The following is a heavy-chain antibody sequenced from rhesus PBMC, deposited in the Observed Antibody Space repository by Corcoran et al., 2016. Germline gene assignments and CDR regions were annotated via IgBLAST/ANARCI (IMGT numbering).Heavy chain of an antibody. CDR1: GGSISDSYY. CDR3: ARGDYNIWTGYSLYGLDS. V-gene: IGHV4-106*01. J-gene: IGHJ6*01. Sequence: QVQLQESGPGLVKPSETLSLTCAVSGGSISDSYYWSWIRQPPGQGLEWIGYIYGSGGSTYYHPSLKSRVTISTDTSKNQFSLKLSSVTAADTAVYYCARGDYNIWTGYSLYGLDSWGQGVVVTVSS. D-gene: IGHD3-3*01. CDR2: IYGSGGST.